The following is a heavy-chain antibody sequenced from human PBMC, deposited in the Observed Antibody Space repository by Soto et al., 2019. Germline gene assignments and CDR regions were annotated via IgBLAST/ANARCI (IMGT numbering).Heavy chain of an antibody. J-gene: IGHJ4*02. CDR3: ARAVAVPADFDY. V-gene: IGHV1-3*05. D-gene: IGHD6-19*01. CDR2: INAGNGNT. CDR1: GSTFTGYA. Sequence: QVQLVQSGAEEKKPGASVKVSCKASGSTFTGYAMHWVRQAPGQRLEWMGWINAGNGNTKYSQKFQGRVTITRDTSASAAYMELSSLSSEDTAVYYCARAVAVPADFDYWGQGTLVTVSS.